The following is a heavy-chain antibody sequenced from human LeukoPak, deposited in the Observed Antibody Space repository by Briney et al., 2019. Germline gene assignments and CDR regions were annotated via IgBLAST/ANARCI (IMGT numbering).Heavy chain of an antibody. CDR2: IYTSGST. J-gene: IGHJ6*03. Sequence: PSETLSLTCTVSGGSISSGSYYWSWIRQPAGKGLEWIGRIYTSGSTNYNPSLKSRVTISVDTSKNQFSPKLSSVTAADTAVYYCAREARYYDFSYYYYYYMDVWGKGTTVTVSS. D-gene: IGHD3-3*01. CDR3: AREARYYDFSYYYYYYMDV. V-gene: IGHV4-61*02. CDR1: GGSISSGSYY.